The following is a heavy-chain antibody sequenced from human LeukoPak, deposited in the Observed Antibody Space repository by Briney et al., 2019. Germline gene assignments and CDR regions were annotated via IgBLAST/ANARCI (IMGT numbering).Heavy chain of an antibody. CDR3: ARGSREAVSNRAYYYLVR. J-gene: IGHJ4*02. CDR1: GSSVSTSC. V-gene: IGHV3-53*01. D-gene: IGHD5/OR15-5a*01. Sequence: GRSLRISRVAAGSSVSTSCLSWARHAPGEGLEWVSAIYDGGNTDNAAYVKDQFTIASDSSKNTVYLQMNSLGAEDTAVYYCARGSREAVSNRAYYYLVRWVQGRMVTVSS. CDR2: IYDGGNT.